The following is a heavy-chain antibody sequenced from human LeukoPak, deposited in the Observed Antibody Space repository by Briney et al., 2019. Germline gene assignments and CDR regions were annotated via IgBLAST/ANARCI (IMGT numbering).Heavy chain of an antibody. CDR3: ASLQVPDYYDSSGVDY. Sequence: PGGSLRLSCAASGFTFSSYWMHWVRQAPGKGLVWVSRINTDGSSTSYADSVKGRFTISRDNAKNTLYLQMNSLRAEDTAVYYCASLQVPDYYDSSGVDYWGQGTLVTVSS. D-gene: IGHD3-22*01. J-gene: IGHJ4*02. CDR2: INTDGSST. V-gene: IGHV3-74*01. CDR1: GFTFSSYW.